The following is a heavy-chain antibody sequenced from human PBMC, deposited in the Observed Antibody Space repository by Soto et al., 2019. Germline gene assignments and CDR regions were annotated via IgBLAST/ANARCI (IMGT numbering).Heavy chain of an antibody. CDR3: ARPNWGYSSGWYQGAFDI. Sequence: GASVKVSCKASGGTFSSYAISWVRQAPGQGLEWMGGIIPIFGTANYAQKFQGRVTITADESTSTAYMELSSLRSEDTAVYYCARPNWGYSSGWYQGAFDIWGQGTMVT. CDR2: IIPIFGTA. CDR1: GGTFSSYA. D-gene: IGHD6-19*01. J-gene: IGHJ3*02. V-gene: IGHV1-69*13.